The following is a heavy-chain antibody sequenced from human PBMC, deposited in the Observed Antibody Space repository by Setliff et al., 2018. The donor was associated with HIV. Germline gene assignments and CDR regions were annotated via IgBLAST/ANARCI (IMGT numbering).Heavy chain of an antibody. CDR2: IYYSGST. CDR1: DGSMTSGSYY. Sequence: NPSETLSLTCSVSDGSMTSGSYYWGWIRQPPGMGLEWVGYIYYSGSTYSNPSLMSRATMSVDTSKNQFSLELRSVTVADTAVYFCAREDASGNHAFDFWGQGKMVTV. CDR3: AREDASGNHAFDF. V-gene: IGHV4-61*01. J-gene: IGHJ3*01. D-gene: IGHD2-2*01.